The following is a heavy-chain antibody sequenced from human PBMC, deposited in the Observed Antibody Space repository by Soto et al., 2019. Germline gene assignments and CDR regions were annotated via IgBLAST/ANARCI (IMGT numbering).Heavy chain of an antibody. CDR3: ARHLGGNHYYYGMGV. CDR2: IIPIFGTA. Sequence: QVQLVQSGAEVKKPGSSVKVSYKASGGTFSSYAISWVRQAPGQGLEWMGGIIPIFGTADYAQKFQGRVTITADDFTSTAYMELSRLRSEDTAVYYCARHLGGNHYYYGMGVWGQGTTVTVSS. V-gene: IGHV1-69*12. J-gene: IGHJ6*02. CDR1: GGTFSSYA. D-gene: IGHD3-16*01.